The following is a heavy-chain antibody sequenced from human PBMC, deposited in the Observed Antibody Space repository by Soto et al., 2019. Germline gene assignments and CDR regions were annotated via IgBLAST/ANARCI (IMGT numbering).Heavy chain of an antibody. V-gene: IGHV3-23*01. J-gene: IGHJ4*02. CDR1: GFTFSSYA. Sequence: GGSLRLSCAASGFTFSSYAMSWVRQAPGKGLEWVSAISGSGGSTYYADSVKGRFTISRDNSKNTLYLQMNSLRAEDTAVYYCAKSPPRITMIVVVITGPLDYWGQGTLVTRLL. CDR3: AKSPPRITMIVVVITGPLDY. CDR2: ISGSGGST. D-gene: IGHD3-22*01.